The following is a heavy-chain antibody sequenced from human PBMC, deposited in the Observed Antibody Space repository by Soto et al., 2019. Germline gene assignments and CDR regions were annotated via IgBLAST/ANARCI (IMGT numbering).Heavy chain of an antibody. D-gene: IGHD3-3*02. CDR1: GFTFSNYA. CDR3: AKDSISYNGIYDAFDV. V-gene: IGHV3-23*01. Sequence: GSLRLSCEASGFTFSNYAMAWVRQTPGEGPEWVSTIGGGDDIFYAESVQGRFIISRDDSRSTMYLQMDNLRVEDTAIYFCAKDSISYNGIYDAFDVWGQGTVVTVSS. J-gene: IGHJ3*01. CDR2: IGGGDDI.